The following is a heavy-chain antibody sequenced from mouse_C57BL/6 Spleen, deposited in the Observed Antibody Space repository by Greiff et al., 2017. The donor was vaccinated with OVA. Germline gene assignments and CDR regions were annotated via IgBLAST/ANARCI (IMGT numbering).Heavy chain of an antibody. CDR1: GFNIKNTY. CDR2: IDPANGNT. J-gene: IGHJ2*01. D-gene: IGHD2-4*01. Sequence: VHVKQSVAELVRPGASVKLSCTASGFNIKNTYMHWVKQRPEQGLEWIGRIDPANGNTKYAPQFQGKATITADTSSNTAYLQLSSLTSEDTAIYYCAREDDYDGPYFDYWGQGTTLTVSS. CDR3: AREDDYDGPYFDY. V-gene: IGHV14-3*01.